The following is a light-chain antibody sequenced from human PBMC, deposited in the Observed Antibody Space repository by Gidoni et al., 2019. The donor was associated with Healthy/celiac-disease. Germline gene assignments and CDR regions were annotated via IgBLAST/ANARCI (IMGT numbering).Light chain of an antibody. CDR2: GAS. V-gene: IGKV3-15*01. CDR1: QSVSSY. J-gene: IGKJ1*01. CDR3: QQYNNWPRT. Sequence: EIVMMQSPATLSVSPGERATLSCRASQSVSSYLAWYKQKPGQAPRLLIYGASTRATGIPARFSGSGSGTEFTLTISSLQSEDFAVYYCQQYNNWPRTFXXXTKVEIK.